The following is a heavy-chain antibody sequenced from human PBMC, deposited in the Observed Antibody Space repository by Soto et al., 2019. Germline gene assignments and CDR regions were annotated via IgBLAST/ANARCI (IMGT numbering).Heavy chain of an antibody. J-gene: IGHJ4*02. D-gene: IGHD3-10*01. CDR1: GVSFSSGDYY. Sequence: PSETLSLTCTVSGVSFSSGDYYWSWIRQPPGKGLEWIGYIYYSGSTNYNPSLKSRVTISIDTSRSQFSLKLTSVTAADTAVYYCARQIRDASGTYHFDYWGQGTLVTVSS. V-gene: IGHV4-61*08. CDR3: ARQIRDASGTYHFDY. CDR2: IYYSGST.